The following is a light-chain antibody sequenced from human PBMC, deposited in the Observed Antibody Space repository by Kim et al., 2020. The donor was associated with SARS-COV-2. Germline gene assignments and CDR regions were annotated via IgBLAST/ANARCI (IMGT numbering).Light chain of an antibody. Sequence: DIVMTQSPDSLAVSLGERATINCKSSQSVLYSSNNKNYLAWYQQKPGQPPKLLIYWASTRESGVPDRFSGSGSGTDFTRTISSLQAEDVAVYYCQKYYSTPYTFGQGTKLEI. CDR3: QKYYSTPYT. J-gene: IGKJ2*01. V-gene: IGKV4-1*01. CDR1: QSVLYSSNNKNY. CDR2: WAS.